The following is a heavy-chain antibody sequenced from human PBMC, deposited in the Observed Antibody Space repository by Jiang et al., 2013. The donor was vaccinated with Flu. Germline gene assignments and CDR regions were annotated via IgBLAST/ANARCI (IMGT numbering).Heavy chain of an antibody. CDR3: AKDRHDFWSGGFDY. CDR2: ISGSGGST. D-gene: IGHD3-3*01. V-gene: IGHV3-23*01. J-gene: IGHJ4*02. Sequence: WVSAISGSGGSTYYADSVKGRFTISRDNSKNTLYLQMNSLRAEDTAVYYCAKDRHDFWSGGFDYWGQGTLVTVSS.